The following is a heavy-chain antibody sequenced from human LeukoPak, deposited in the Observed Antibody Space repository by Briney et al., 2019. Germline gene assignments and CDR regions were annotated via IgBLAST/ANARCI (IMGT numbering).Heavy chain of an antibody. CDR1: GGSISSGDYY. Sequence: SQTLSLTCTVSGGSISSGDYYWSWIRQPPGKGLEWIGYIYYSGSTYYNPSLKSRVTISVDTSKNQFSLKLSSVTAADTAEYYCARLWSGYYYFDYWGQGTLVTVSS. V-gene: IGHV4-30-4*08. D-gene: IGHD3-3*01. CDR2: IYYSGST. CDR3: ARLWSGYYYFDY. J-gene: IGHJ4*02.